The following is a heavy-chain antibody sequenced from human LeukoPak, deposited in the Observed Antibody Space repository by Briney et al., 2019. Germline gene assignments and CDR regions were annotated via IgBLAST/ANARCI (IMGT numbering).Heavy chain of an antibody. CDR3: ASGASATSWTRFDY. J-gene: IGHJ4*02. D-gene: IGHD3/OR15-3a*01. Sequence: GGSLRLSCAASGFTFTNYAMSWVRQAPGKGLEWVSAITGNGDGTYYADSVKGRFTISGDNSKNTLSLQMNSLRAEDTAVYSCASGASATSWTRFDYWGQGTLVTVSS. CDR1: GFTFTNYA. V-gene: IGHV3-23*01. CDR2: ITGNGDGT.